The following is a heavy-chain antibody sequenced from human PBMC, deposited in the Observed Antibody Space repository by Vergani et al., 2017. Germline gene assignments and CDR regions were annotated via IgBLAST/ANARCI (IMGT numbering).Heavy chain of an antibody. CDR2: IIPIFGTA. D-gene: IGHD3-3*01. Sequence: QVQLVQSGAEVKKPGSSVKVSCKASGGPFSSYAISWVRQAPGQGLEWMGGIIPIFGTANYAQKFQGRVTITADESTSTAYMELSSLRSEDTAVYYCARLYDVWSGYKWYFDLWGRGTLVTVSS. V-gene: IGHV1-69*01. CDR3: ARLYDVWSGYKWYFDL. J-gene: IGHJ2*01. CDR1: GGPFSSYA.